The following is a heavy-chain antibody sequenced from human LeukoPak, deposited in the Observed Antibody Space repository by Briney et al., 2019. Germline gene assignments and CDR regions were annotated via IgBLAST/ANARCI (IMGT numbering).Heavy chain of an antibody. CDR1: GFTFDDYA. D-gene: IGHD3-9*01. CDR3: AKGRYYDILTGEFDY. Sequence: PGGSLRLSCAASGFTFDDYAMHWVRQAPGKGLEWVSGISWNSGSIGYADSVKGRFTISRDNAKNSLYLQMNSLRAEDMALYYCAKGRYYDILTGEFDYWGQGTLVTVSS. CDR2: ISWNSGSI. V-gene: IGHV3-9*03. J-gene: IGHJ4*02.